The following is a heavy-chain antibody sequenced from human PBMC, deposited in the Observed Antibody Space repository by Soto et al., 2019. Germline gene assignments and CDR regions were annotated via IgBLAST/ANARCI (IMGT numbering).Heavy chain of an antibody. J-gene: IGHJ6*02. CDR2: IYYSGST. Sequence: PSETLSLTCTVSDGSISSSSYYWGWIRQPPGKGLEGIGSIYYSGSTYYNPSLKSRVTISVDTSKNQFSLKLSSVTAADTAVYYCARLGSGSYYGYYYGMDVWGQGTTVTVSS. D-gene: IGHD1-26*01. V-gene: IGHV4-39*01. CDR1: DGSISSSSYY. CDR3: ARLGSGSYYGYYYGMDV.